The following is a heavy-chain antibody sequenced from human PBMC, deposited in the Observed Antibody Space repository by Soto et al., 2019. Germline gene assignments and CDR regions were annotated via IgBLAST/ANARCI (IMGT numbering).Heavy chain of an antibody. V-gene: IGHV1-69*13. Sequence: SVKVSCKASGGTFSSYAISWVRQAPGQGLEWMGGIIPIFGTANYAQKFQGRVTITADESTSTAYMELSSLRSDDTAVYYCARLAFHPPYYFDYWGQGTLVTVSS. D-gene: IGHD3-3*02. CDR3: ARLAFHPPYYFDY. J-gene: IGHJ4*02. CDR2: IIPIFGTA. CDR1: GGTFSSYA.